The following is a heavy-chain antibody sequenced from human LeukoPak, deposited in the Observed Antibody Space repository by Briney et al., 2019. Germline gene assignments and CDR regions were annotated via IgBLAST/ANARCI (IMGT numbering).Heavy chain of an antibody. Sequence: SETLSLTCTVSGGSISSSSYYWGWIRQPPGKGLEWIGSIYYSGSTYYNPSLKSRVTISVDTSKNQFSLKLSSVTAADTAVYYCARSDVYSSGWTFDYWGQGTLVTVSS. CDR1: GGSISSSSYY. J-gene: IGHJ4*02. CDR3: ARSDVYSSGWTFDY. D-gene: IGHD6-19*01. V-gene: IGHV4-39*01. CDR2: IYYSGST.